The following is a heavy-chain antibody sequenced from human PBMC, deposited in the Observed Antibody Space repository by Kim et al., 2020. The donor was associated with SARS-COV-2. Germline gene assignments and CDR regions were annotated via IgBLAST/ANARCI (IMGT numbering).Heavy chain of an antibody. D-gene: IGHD6-19*01. CDR1: GLTFSSRA. V-gene: IGHV3-23*01. Sequence: GGSLRLSCAASGLTFSSRAMSWVRQAPGKGPEWVASVNNGGNAYYADSVKGRFTVSRDITRDTLYLQMNSLRAEDTALYFCAQDHPSSGWPAFDSWGQGT. J-gene: IGHJ4*02. CDR2: VNNGGNA. CDR3: AQDHPSSGWPAFDS.